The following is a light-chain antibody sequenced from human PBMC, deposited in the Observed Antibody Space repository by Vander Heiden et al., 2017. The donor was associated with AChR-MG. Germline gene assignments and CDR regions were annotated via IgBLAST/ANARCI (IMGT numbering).Light chain of an antibody. J-gene: IGLJ3*02. CDR1: SSDVGGYNY. Sequence: QSALTHPRSVSGSPGQSVTISFTGTSSDVGGYNYVSWYQQHPGKAPKLMIYDVSKRPTGVPDRFSGSKSGNTASLTISGLQAEDEADYYCCSYAGSYTWVFGGGTKLTVL. CDR2: DVS. CDR3: CSYAGSYTWV. V-gene: IGLV2-11*01.